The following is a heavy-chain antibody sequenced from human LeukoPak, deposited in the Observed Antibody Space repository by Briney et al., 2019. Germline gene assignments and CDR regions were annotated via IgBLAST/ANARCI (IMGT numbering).Heavy chain of an antibody. CDR3: ARVAAGGY. CDR2: ISYDGSNK. J-gene: IGHJ4*02. V-gene: IGHV3-30*04. D-gene: IGHD6-13*01. CDR1: GFTFSSYA. Sequence: PGGSLRLSCAASGFTFSSYAMHWVRQAPGKGLEWVAVISYDGSNKYYADSVKGRFTISRDNSKNTLHLQMNSMIAEDTAVYYCARVAAGGYWGQGTLVTVSS.